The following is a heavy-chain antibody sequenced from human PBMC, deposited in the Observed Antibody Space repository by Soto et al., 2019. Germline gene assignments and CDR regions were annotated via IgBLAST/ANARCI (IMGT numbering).Heavy chain of an antibody. Sequence: ASVKVSCKASGYTFTSYGISWVRQAPGQGLEWMGWISAYNGNTNYAQKLQGRVTMTTDTSTSTAYMELRSLRSDDTAVYYCARDTSGRYFWEYYYYGMDVWGQGTTVTVSS. CDR2: ISAYNGNT. V-gene: IGHV1-18*04. J-gene: IGHJ6*02. CDR3: ARDTSGRYFWEYYYYGMDV. CDR1: GYTFTSYG. D-gene: IGHD1-26*01.